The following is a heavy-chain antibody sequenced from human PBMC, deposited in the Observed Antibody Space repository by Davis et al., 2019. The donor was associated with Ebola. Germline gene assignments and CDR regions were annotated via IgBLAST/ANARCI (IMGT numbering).Heavy chain of an antibody. Sequence: PAGSLRLSCAASSFTFTNAWMNWVRQAPGKGLEWVGRIKSKTDGGTTDYAAPVKRRFTISRDDSKNTLYLQMNSLKTEDTAVYYCTTTRGYSYGYYYWGQGTLVTVSS. J-gene: IGHJ4*02. V-gene: IGHV3-15*07. CDR2: IKSKTDGGTT. D-gene: IGHD5-18*01. CDR1: SFTFTNAW. CDR3: TTTRGYSYGYYY.